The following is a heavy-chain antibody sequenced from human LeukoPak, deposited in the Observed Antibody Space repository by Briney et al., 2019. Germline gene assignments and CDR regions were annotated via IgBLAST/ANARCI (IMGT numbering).Heavy chain of an antibody. D-gene: IGHD1-26*01. CDR3: ARDVGASAPDAFDI. V-gene: IGHV3-21*01. CDR2: ISSSSNYI. CDR1: GFTFSSYE. Sequence: PGRSLRLSCAASGFTFSSYEMNWVRQAPGKGLEWVSSISSSSNYIYYADSVKGRFTISRDNAKNSLYLQMNSLRVEDTDVYYCARDVGASAPDAFDIWGQGTMVTVSS. J-gene: IGHJ3*02.